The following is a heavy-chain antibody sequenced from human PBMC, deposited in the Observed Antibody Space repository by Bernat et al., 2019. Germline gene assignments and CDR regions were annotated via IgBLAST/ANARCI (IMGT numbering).Heavy chain of an antibody. CDR3: ARGQYFDY. CDR1: GYTLTTYS. Sequence: QVQLVQSGAEVEKPGASVKVSCKASGYTLTTYSVSWVRQAPGQGLEWMGYISADNASTNYPQKLQGRVTMTTDTSTNTAYMELRSLRSDDTAVYYCARGQYFDYWGQGTLVTVSS. CDR2: ISADNAST. V-gene: IGHV1-18*01. J-gene: IGHJ4*02.